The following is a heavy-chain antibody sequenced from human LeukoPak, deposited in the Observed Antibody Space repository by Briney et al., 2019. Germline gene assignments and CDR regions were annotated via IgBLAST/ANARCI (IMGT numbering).Heavy chain of an antibody. CDR2: ISSNGGST. CDR1: GFTFSSYA. J-gene: IGHJ3*02. D-gene: IGHD5-18*01. CDR3: WGSRLRGYRSMPLGAFDI. Sequence: GGSLRLSCAASGFTFSSYAMHWVRQAPGKGLEYVSAISSNGGSTYYADSVKGRFTISRDNSKNTLYLQMGSLRAEDMAVYYCWGSRLRGYRSMPLGAFDIWGQGTMVTVSS. V-gene: IGHV3-64*02.